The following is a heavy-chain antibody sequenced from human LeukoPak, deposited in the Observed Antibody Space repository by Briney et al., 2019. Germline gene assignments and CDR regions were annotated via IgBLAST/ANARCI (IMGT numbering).Heavy chain of an antibody. Sequence: PGGSLRLSCVASGFTFSSYAMSWVRHALRRGLEWVSAISGSGGSTYYADSVKGRFTISRDNSKNTLYLQMNSLRAEDTAVYYCANLGYCSGGSCSNYWGQGTLVTVSS. V-gene: IGHV3-23*01. J-gene: IGHJ4*02. CDR1: GFTFSSYA. D-gene: IGHD2-15*01. CDR2: ISGSGGST. CDR3: ANLGYCSGGSCSNY.